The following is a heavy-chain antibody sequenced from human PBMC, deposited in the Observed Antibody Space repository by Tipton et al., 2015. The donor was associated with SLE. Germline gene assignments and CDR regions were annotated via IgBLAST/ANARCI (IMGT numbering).Heavy chain of an antibody. CDR3: ARRETGSGSYSKWGFDY. D-gene: IGHD3-10*01. CDR1: GGSISSYY. CDR2: IYYSGST. Sequence: LRLSCTVSGGSISSYYWSWIRQPPGKGLEWIGYIYYSGSTNYNPSLKSRVTISVDTSKNQFSLKLSSVTAADTAVYYCARRETGSGSYSKWGFDYWGQGTLVTVSS. J-gene: IGHJ4*02. V-gene: IGHV4-59*08.